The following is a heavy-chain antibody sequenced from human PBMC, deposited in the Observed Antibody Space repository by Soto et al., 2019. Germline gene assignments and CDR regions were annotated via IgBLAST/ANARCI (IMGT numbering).Heavy chain of an antibody. J-gene: IGHJ3*02. V-gene: IGHV3-23*01. D-gene: IGHD3-16*01. Sequence: EVQLLKSGGGLVQPGGSLRLSCAASGFNFPAYAMNWVRQAPGKGLQWVSGLVGSGADKNYADSVRGRFTVSRDNSRNTLYLQMNSLRDEDTAGDYCAKDFIANNRVWEPFDMWGRGTQVTVSS. CDR1: GFNFPAYA. CDR3: AKDFIANNRVWEPFDM. CDR2: LVGSGADK.